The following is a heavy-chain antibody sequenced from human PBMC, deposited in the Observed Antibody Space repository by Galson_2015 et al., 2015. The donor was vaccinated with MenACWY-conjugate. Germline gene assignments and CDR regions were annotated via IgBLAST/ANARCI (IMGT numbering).Heavy chain of an antibody. CDR3: ARDGGTAMANFDY. V-gene: IGHV4-39*07. D-gene: IGHD5-18*01. CDR2: LYYSGNT. J-gene: IGHJ4*02. Sequence: SLTCTVSGGSIRSPSSYWGWTRQPPGKGLEWIGNLYYSGNTYYNPSLLSRVTISIDTSKNQFSLKLSSVTAADSAVYYCARDGGTAMANFDYWGQGTLVTVSS. CDR1: GGSIRSPSSY.